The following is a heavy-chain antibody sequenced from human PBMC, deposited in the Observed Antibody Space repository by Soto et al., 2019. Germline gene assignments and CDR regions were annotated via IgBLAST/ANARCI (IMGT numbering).Heavy chain of an antibody. V-gene: IGHV3-74*01. Sequence: GGSLRLSCGASGVPLSDHWMHWVRQRPGKGLVWVSRIYTTTNYADSVKGRFIISRDNAKNTLYLQMNGLRDEDTAVYYCLRGASGYGNFDYWGRGILVTVSS. CDR1: GVPLSDHW. CDR3: LRGASGYGNFDY. CDR2: IYTTT. D-gene: IGHD5-12*01. J-gene: IGHJ4*02.